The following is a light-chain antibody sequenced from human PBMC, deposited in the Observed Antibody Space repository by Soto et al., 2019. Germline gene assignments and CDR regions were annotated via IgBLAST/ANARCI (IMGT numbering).Light chain of an antibody. Sequence: QSALTQPPSASGSPGQSVTISCTGTSSDVGAYKYVSWYQQYPGKAPKLMIYEVTKRPSGVPDRFSGSKSGNTASLTVSGLQAEDEADYYCTSYVGNYMWVFGGGTKLTVL. CDR1: SSDVGAYKY. J-gene: IGLJ3*02. CDR3: TSYVGNYMWV. V-gene: IGLV2-8*01. CDR2: EVT.